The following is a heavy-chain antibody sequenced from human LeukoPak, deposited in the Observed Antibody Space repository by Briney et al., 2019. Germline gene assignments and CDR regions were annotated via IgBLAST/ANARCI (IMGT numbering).Heavy chain of an antibody. J-gene: IGHJ6*02. D-gene: IGHD2-8*01. CDR1: GGTISSGGYY. V-gene: IGHV4-31*02. CDR2: IYYSGST. Sequence: PSETLSLTCTVSGGTISSGGYYWSWIRQHPGKGLEWIGYIYYSGSTYYNPSLNRRVTISVDTSKNQFSLKLSSVTAADTAVYYCARFTYCTNGVCYGYYYYYGMDVWGQGTRVTVSS. CDR3: ARFTYCTNGVCYGYYYYYGMDV.